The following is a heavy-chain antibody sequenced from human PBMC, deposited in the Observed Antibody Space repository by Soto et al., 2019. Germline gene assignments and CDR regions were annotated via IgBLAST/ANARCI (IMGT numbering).Heavy chain of an antibody. CDR1: GFFFTDYF. V-gene: IGHV3-11*01. J-gene: IGHJ4*02. CDR2: ISPRGDVT. D-gene: IGHD1-26*01. CDR3: ARQLERRVGAASH. Sequence: QVHLAESGGGLVKSGGSLTLSCSTSGFFFTDYFMSWIRQAPGKGLEWVSYISPRGDVTHYADSVKGRFTISRDNTKNSLFLQMSSLRDDDTAVYYCARQLERRVGAASHWGQGTRVSVSS.